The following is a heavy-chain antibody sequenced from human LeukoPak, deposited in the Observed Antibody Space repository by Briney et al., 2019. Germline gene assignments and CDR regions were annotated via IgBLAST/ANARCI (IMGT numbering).Heavy chain of an antibody. CDR3: ARDQPHWYFDL. Sequence: SETLLTCTVSGGSISSYYWSWIRQPAGKGLEWIGRIYTSGSTNYNPSLKSRVTMSVDTSKNQFSLKLSSVTAADTAVYYCARDQPHWYFDLWGRGTLVTASS. CDR1: GGSISSYY. J-gene: IGHJ2*01. CDR2: IYTSGST. V-gene: IGHV4-4*07.